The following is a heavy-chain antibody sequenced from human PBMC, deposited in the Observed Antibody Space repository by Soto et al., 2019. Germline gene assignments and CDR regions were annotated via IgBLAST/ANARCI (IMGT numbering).Heavy chain of an antibody. J-gene: IGHJ4*02. CDR1: GGTFSRHS. CDR2: IIPMFDAT. V-gene: IGHV1-69*01. CDR3: ARDFTSVRRS. Sequence: QVQMVQSGAEVKKPGSSARVSCKVSGGTFSRHSISWVRQAPGQGLEWMGGIIPMFDATQYVQKFQGRLAIAAAASTATFHMGLSGVRPGDTSMYHCARDFTSVRRSWGQGTLVTVS.